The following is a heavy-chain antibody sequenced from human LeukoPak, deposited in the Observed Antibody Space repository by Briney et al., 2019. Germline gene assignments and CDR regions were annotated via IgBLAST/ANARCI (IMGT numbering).Heavy chain of an antibody. CDR2: ISYDGSNK. Sequence: GGSLRLSCAASGFTFSSYGMHWVRQAPGKGLEWVAVISYDGSNKYCADSVKGRFTISRDNSKNTLYLQMNSLRAEDTAVYYCAKDNSGSYSYYFDYWGQGTLVTVSS. V-gene: IGHV3-30*18. J-gene: IGHJ4*02. D-gene: IGHD1-26*01. CDR3: AKDNSGSYSYYFDY. CDR1: GFTFSSYG.